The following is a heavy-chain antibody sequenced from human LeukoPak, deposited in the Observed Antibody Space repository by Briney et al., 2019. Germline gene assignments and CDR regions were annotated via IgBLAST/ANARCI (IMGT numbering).Heavy chain of an antibody. CDR1: GYSISSGYY. CDR2: IYHSGST. D-gene: IGHD3-22*01. CDR3: ARHQTYYDSSGYTFLSYFDY. V-gene: IGHV4-38-2*01. J-gene: IGHJ4*02. Sequence: SETLSLTCAVSGYSISSGYYWGWIRQPPGKGLEWIGSIYHSGSTYYNPSLKSRVTISVDTSKNQFSLKLSSVTAADTAVYYCARHQTYYDSSGYTFLSYFDYWGQGTLVTVSS.